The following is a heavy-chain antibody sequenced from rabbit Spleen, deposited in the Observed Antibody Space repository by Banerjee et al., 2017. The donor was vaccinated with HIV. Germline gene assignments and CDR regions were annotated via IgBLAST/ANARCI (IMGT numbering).Heavy chain of an antibody. V-gene: IGHV1S45*01. J-gene: IGHJ4*01. Sequence: QEQLVESGGGLVQPEGSLALTCTASGFSFSSSYYMCWVRQAPGKGLEWISCIAGSSSGFTYSATWAKGRFTISKTSSTTVTLQMTSLTAADTATYFCARDGSGGISYYFNLWGQGTLVTVS. CDR3: ARDGSGGISYYFNL. CDR1: GFSFSSSYY. CDR2: IAGSSSGFT. D-gene: IGHD1-1*01.